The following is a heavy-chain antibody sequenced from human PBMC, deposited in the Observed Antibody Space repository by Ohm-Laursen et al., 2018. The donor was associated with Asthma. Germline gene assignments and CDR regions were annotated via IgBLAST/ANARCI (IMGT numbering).Heavy chain of an antibody. CDR3: VRDRYFYRLRKGAFSFDI. J-gene: IGHJ3*02. D-gene: IGHD3-10*01. CDR1: GFTFSSYD. V-gene: IGHV3-33*01. Sequence: SLRLSCSASGFTFSSYDMHWVRQAPGKGLEWVALIWHDGTNENYGDSVKGRFTISRDNSKNTLYLQMNSLRAEDTAVYYCVRDRYFYRLRKGAFSFDIWGQGTMVTVSS. CDR2: IWHDGTNE.